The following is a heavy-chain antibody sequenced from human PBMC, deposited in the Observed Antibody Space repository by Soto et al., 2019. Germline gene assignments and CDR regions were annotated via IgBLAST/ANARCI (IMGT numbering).Heavy chain of an antibody. Sequence: PGGSLRLSCAASGFTFNTYAMSWVRQAPGKGLEWVSAISDSGGRTYYVDSVKGRFTISRDNSKNTLYLQMNSLRAEDTAVYFCAKELVNSGWTYFDYWGQGTLVTVS. V-gene: IGHV3-23*01. D-gene: IGHD6-19*01. CDR3: AKELVNSGWTYFDY. CDR2: ISDSGGRT. CDR1: GFTFNTYA. J-gene: IGHJ4*02.